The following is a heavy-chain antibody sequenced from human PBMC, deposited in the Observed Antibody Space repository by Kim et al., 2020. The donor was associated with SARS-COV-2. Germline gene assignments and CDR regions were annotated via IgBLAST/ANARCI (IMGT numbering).Heavy chain of an antibody. CDR1: GGSISSYY. J-gene: IGHJ4*02. D-gene: IGHD3-22*01. V-gene: IGHV4-59*08. CDR3: ARRESRGDSSGYQGYFDY. CDR2: IYYSGST. Sequence: SETLSLTCTVSGGSISSYYWSWIRQPPGKGLEWIGYIYYSGSTNYNPSLKSRVTISVDTSKNQFSLKLSSVTAADTAVYYCARRESRGDSSGYQGYFDYWGQGTLVTVSS.